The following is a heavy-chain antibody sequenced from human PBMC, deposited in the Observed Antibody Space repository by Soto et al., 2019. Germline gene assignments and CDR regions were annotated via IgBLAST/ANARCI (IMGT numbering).Heavy chain of an antibody. D-gene: IGHD2-15*01. V-gene: IGHV5-51*01. CDR1: GYRVSSFW. CDR3: ARRTYCSGGSCYLDP. Sequence: GESLKRSCKISGYRVSSFWIARVRQKPGKGLEWMGIIYPGDSDTRYSPSFQGQVTISADKSISTAYLQWSSLKASDTAMYYCARRTYCSGGSCYLDPWGQGTLVTVSS. CDR2: IYPGDSDT. J-gene: IGHJ5*02.